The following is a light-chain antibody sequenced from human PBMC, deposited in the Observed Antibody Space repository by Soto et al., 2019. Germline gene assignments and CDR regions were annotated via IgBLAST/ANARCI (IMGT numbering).Light chain of an antibody. CDR2: GAS. CDR1: QSVSSSY. V-gene: IGKV3-20*01. J-gene: IGKJ2*01. CDR3: QQYGSSPYT. Sequence: DIVLTQSPGTLSLSPGERATLSCRASQSVSSSYLAWYQQKPGQAPRLLIYGASSRATGIPDRFSGSGSGTDVTRTISRLEPEDFAVYYCQQYGSSPYTFGQGTKLEIK.